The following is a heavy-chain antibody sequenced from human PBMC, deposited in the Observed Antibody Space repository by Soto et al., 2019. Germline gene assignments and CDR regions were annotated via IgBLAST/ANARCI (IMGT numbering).Heavy chain of an antibody. Sequence: EVQLVESGGGLVQPGGSLRLSCAASGFTVSSSYMSWVRQAPGKGLEWVSVIYSGAGTYYADSVKGRFSISRDNSKNTLSLQMNSLRAEDTALYYCARGYPLNDWGQGTLVTVSS. J-gene: IGHJ4*02. V-gene: IGHV3-66*01. CDR2: IYSGAGT. CDR3: ARGYPLND. CDR1: GFTVSSSY. D-gene: IGHD2-2*01.